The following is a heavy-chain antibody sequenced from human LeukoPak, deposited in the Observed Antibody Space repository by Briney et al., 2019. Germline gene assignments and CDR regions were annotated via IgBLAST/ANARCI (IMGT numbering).Heavy chain of an antibody. J-gene: IGHJ4*02. Sequence: PGGSLRLSCAASGFTFGSYSMNWVRQAPGKGLEWVSSISSSSSYIYYADSVKGRFTISRDNAKNSLYLQMNSLRAEDTAVYYCARDPTYYYDSSGYSDYWGQGALVTVSS. V-gene: IGHV3-21*01. CDR2: ISSSSSYI. CDR3: ARDPTYYYDSSGYSDY. D-gene: IGHD3-22*01. CDR1: GFTFGSYS.